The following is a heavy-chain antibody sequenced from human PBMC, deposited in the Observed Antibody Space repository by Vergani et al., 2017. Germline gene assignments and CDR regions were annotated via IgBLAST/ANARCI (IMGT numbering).Heavy chain of an antibody. CDR1: GFSFNTYW. V-gene: IGHV3-74*03. CDR3: VRTEYCTGIACNTRFDS. D-gene: IGHD2-8*02. Sequence: EVQLLESGGGSVQSGGSLRLSCVASGFSFNTYWMHWVRQVPGKGLMWVARIDEYGNRATYGDFETGRFTISRDNAKNTVVLQMNNLRADDAGVYYCVRTEYCTGIACNTRFDSWGQGALVTVSS. CDR2: IDEYGNRA. J-gene: IGHJ5*01.